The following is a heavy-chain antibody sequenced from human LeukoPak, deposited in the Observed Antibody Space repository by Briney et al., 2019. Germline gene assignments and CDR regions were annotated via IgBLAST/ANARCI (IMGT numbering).Heavy chain of an antibody. D-gene: IGHD4-11*01. CDR2: VFHTGST. Sequence: SETLSLTCTVSGGSIDTYYWNWIRQPPGKGLEWIGYVFHTGSTNYNPSLKSRVTISVDTSKNQFSLKLSSVTAADTAVYYCARFMTTVTSLYFDYWGQGTLVTVSS. CDR1: GGSIDTYY. CDR3: ARFMTTVTSLYFDY. V-gene: IGHV4-4*09. J-gene: IGHJ4*02.